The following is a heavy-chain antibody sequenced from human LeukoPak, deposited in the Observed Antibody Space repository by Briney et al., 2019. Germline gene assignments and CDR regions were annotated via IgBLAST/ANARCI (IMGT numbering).Heavy chain of an antibody. J-gene: IGHJ4*02. V-gene: IGHV3-48*03. Sequence: GGSLRLSCAASGFTFSSYEMNWVRQAPGKGLEWVSYISSSGSTIYYADSVKGRSTISRDNAKNSLYLQMNSLRAEDTAVYYCARDRCGSSWQFDYWGQGTLVTVSS. CDR2: ISSSGSTI. CDR3: ARDRCGSSWQFDY. CDR1: GFTFSSYE. D-gene: IGHD6-13*01.